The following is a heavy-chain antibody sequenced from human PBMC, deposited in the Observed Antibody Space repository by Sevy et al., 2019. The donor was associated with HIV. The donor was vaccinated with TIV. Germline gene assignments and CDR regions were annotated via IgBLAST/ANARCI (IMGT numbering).Heavy chain of an antibody. V-gene: IGHV1-2*02. CDR2: INPDGGGT. D-gene: IGHD3-16*01. Sequence: ASVKVSCKVSAFSLTVYYMHWVRQAPGQGLEWVGWINPDGGGTNYAQKFQGRVTMTRDTSISTTYMDLSRLTSDDTAVYFCTRGGVNMHAYDIWGQGTMVTVSS. CDR3: TRGGVNMHAYDI. CDR1: AFSLTVYY. J-gene: IGHJ3*02.